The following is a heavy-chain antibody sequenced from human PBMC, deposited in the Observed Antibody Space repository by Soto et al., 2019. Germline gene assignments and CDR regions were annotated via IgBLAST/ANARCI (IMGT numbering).Heavy chain of an antibody. D-gene: IGHD5-18*01. Sequence: QVQLVQSGAEVKKPGASVKVSCKASGYTFTSYGISWVRQAPGQGLEWMGGIIPIFGTANYAQKFQGRVTITADESTSTAYMELSSLRSEDTAVYYCARNGFAAMAKYNWFDPWGQGTLVTVSS. CDR2: IIPIFGTA. CDR3: ARNGFAAMAKYNWFDP. CDR1: GYTFTSYG. J-gene: IGHJ5*02. V-gene: IGHV1-69*13.